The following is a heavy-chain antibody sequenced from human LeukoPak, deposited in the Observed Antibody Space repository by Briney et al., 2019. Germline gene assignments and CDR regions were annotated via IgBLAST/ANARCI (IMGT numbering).Heavy chain of an antibody. V-gene: IGHV4-59*11. J-gene: IGHJ3*02. Sequence: PSETLSLTCTVSGGSISSHHWSWIRQPPGKGLEWIGYIYYTGSTNYNPSLKSRVTISVDTSKNQFSLKLSSVTAADTAVYYCAGGGGGGGFDIWGQGTMVTVSS. CDR2: IYYTGST. CDR1: GGSISSHH. CDR3: AGGGGGGGFDI. D-gene: IGHD3-16*01.